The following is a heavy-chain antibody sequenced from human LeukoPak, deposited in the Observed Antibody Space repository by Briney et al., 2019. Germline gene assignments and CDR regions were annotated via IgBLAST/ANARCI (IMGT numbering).Heavy chain of an antibody. CDR2: IYTSGST. J-gene: IGHJ4*02. V-gene: IGHV4-4*07. CDR3: AREGVYVYYDSSGYYFDY. Sequence: PSETLSLTCTVSGGSISSYYWSWIRQPAGKGLEWIGRIYTSGSTNYNPSLKSRVTMSVDTSKNQFSLKLSSVTAADTAVYYCAREGVYVYYDSSGYYFDYWGQGTLVTVSS. CDR1: GGSISSYY. D-gene: IGHD3-22*01.